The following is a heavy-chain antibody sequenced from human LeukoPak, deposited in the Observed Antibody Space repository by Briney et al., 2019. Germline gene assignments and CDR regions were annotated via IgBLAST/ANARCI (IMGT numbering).Heavy chain of an antibody. CDR1: GGSISSSKW. J-gene: IGHJ5*02. D-gene: IGHD5-12*01. V-gene: IGHV4-4*02. Sequence: SGTLSLTCAVSGGSISSSKWWSGVRQPTGKGLEWIGEIYHSGSTNYNPSLKSRVTISVDKSKNQFSLKLSSVTAADTAVYFCARSGSGYSGYDRWFDLWGQGTLVTVSS. CDR3: ARSGSGYSGYDRWFDL. CDR2: IYHSGST.